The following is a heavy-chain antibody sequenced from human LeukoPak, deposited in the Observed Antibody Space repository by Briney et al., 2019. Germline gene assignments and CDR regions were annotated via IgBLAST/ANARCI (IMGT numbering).Heavy chain of an antibody. CDR2: FDPEDGQT. Sequence: ASVKVSCKVSGHSLIDLSMHWVRQAPGKGLEWMGGFDPEDGQTIYAQKFQGRVTMTEDTSTNTAYMELSSLRSEDTAVYYCASEPEYYGLGSPFHYWGQGTLVTVSS. J-gene: IGHJ4*02. CDR1: GHSLIDLS. D-gene: IGHD3-10*01. CDR3: ASEPEYYGLGSPFHY. V-gene: IGHV1-24*01.